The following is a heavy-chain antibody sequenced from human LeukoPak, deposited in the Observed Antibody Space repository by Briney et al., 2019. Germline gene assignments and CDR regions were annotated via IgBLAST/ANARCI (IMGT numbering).Heavy chain of an antibody. CDR2: IIPIFGIA. CDR1: GGTFSSYA. V-gene: IGHV1-69*04. D-gene: IGHD3-22*01. CDR3: ASYYDSSGYPSQPDYYYGMDV. Sequence: GASVKVCCKASGGTFSSYAISWVRQAPGQGLEWMGRIIPIFGIANYAQKFQGRVTITADKSTSTAYMELSSLRSEDTAVYYCASYYDSSGYPSQPDYYYGMDVWGQGTTVTVSS. J-gene: IGHJ6*02.